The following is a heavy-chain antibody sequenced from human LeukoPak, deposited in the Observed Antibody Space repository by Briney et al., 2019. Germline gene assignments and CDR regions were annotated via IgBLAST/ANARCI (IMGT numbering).Heavy chain of an antibody. V-gene: IGHV3-9*03. J-gene: IGHJ3*02. Sequence: PGRSLRLSCAASGFTFDDYAMHWVRQSPGTGLEWVSGISWNSENIGYADSVKGRFTISRDNAKNSLYLQMNSLRAEDMALYYCAKDMSAMISAVSGIWGQGTMVTVSS. CDR3: AKDMSAMISAVSGI. D-gene: IGHD3-22*01. CDR1: GFTFDDYA. CDR2: ISWNSENI.